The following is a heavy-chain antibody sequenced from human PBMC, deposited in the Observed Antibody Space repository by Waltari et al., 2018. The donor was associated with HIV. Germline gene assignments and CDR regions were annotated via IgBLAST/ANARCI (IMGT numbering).Heavy chain of an antibody. CDR2: KNFRAKRYM. D-gene: IGHD3-3*01. Sequence: QVQLQQSGPGLVKPSQTLSLTCAISGDSVSSNSAAWNWIRQSPRRGLEWRVRKNFRAKRYMDYAVSVKSRITITPDTSKNHFSLQLNSVTPEDTAVYFCARGWDYDFWSGLEGGKFDPWGLGTLVTVSS. CDR3: ARGWDYDFWSGLEGGKFDP. J-gene: IGHJ5*02. CDR1: GDSVSSNSAA. V-gene: IGHV6-1*01.